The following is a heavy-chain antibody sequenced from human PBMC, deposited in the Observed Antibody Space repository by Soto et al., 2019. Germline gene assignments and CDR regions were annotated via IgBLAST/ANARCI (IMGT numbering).Heavy chain of an antibody. CDR3: AKDGAPRYCGRSTCHPAGAY. Sequence: QVLLVESGGGVVQPGRSLRLSCAGSGFTFSNYGLHWVRQAPGKGLEWVSFTSFDGSHKYYADSVKGRFTISRDNSNNMLYLQMDSLRAEDTAVYYFAKDGAPRYCGRSTCHPAGAYWGQGTLVTVSS. V-gene: IGHV3-30*18. J-gene: IGHJ4*02. D-gene: IGHD2-2*01. CDR1: GFTFSNYG. CDR2: TSFDGSHK.